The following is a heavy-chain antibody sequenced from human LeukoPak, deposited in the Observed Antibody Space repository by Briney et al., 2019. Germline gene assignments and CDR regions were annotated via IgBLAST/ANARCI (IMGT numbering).Heavy chain of an antibody. CDR3: ARNYYDSSGYYLFDAFDI. CDR2: IYYTGST. Sequence: PSETLSLTCTVSGDSFSSGYYYWSWIRQPPGKGLEWLGNIYYTGSTNYNPSLKSRVTISVDTSKNQFSLKLNSVTAADMAVYYCARNYYDSSGYYLFDAFDICGQGTMVTVSS. D-gene: IGHD3-22*01. V-gene: IGHV4-61*01. J-gene: IGHJ3*02. CDR1: GDSFSSGYYY.